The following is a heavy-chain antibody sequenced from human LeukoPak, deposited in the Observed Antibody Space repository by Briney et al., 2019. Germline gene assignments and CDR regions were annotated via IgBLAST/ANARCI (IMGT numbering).Heavy chain of an antibody. CDR1: GGSISDYY. V-gene: IGHV4-59*01. CDR2: IYYSGST. Sequence: SETLSLTCTVSGGSISDYYWTWIRQPPGKGLEWIGYIYYSGSTNYNPSLKSRVTISVDTSKNQFSLNLSSLTAADTAVYYCARGHDRNFFGSKPFDPWGQGTLVTVSS. CDR3: ARGHDRNFFGSKPFDP. J-gene: IGHJ5*02. D-gene: IGHD3-10*01.